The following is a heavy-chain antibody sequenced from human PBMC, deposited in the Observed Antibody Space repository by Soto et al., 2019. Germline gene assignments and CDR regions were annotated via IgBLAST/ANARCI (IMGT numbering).Heavy chain of an antibody. J-gene: IGHJ6*02. CDR3: ARDRSTDFGLDV. Sequence: EVQLLESGGDLVQPGGSLRLSCVASGFTFSDYVMSWVRQVPGKGLEWVSSISDGGERTDYRDSVRGRFTISRDNARFTLHLQMNRLRVDDTAIYFCARDRSTDFGLDVWGQGTTVTFSS. D-gene: IGHD3-3*01. V-gene: IGHV3-23*02. CDR1: GFTFSDYV. CDR2: ISDGGERT.